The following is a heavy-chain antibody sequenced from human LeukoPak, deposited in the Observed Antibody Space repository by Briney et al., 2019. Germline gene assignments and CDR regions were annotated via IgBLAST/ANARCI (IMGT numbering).Heavy chain of an antibody. CDR2: INSHGSST. Sequence: GGSLRLSCAASGFTFSSYWMHWVRQVPGKGLVWVSRINSHGSSTSYADSVKGRFTISRDNAKNTLYLQMNSLRVEDTAVYYCARDSANDYGDLYGMDVWGQGTTVTVSS. J-gene: IGHJ6*02. CDR3: ARDSANDYGDLYGMDV. V-gene: IGHV3-74*01. D-gene: IGHD4-17*01. CDR1: GFTFSSYW.